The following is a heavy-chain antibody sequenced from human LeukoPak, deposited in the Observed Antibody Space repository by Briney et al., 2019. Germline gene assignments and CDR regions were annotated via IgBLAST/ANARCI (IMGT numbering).Heavy chain of an antibody. Sequence: GGSLRLSCAASGFTFSSYSMNWVRQAPGKELEWVSSISSSSSYIYYADSVKGRFTISRDNAKNSLYLQMNSLRAEDTALYYCAKDGPGYSSGWSGGFDYWGQGTLVTVSS. J-gene: IGHJ4*02. CDR3: AKDGPGYSSGWSGGFDY. D-gene: IGHD6-13*01. CDR2: ISSSSSYI. V-gene: IGHV3-21*04. CDR1: GFTFSSYS.